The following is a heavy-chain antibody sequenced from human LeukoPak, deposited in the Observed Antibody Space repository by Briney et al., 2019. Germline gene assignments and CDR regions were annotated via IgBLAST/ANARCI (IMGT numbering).Heavy chain of an antibody. V-gene: IGHV4-59*01. CDR1: RRSISSYY. CDR2: IYYSGST. Sequence: SETLSLTCTHSRRSISSYYWSWIRQPPGKGLEWLGYIYYSGSTNYNPSLKSRVTISVDTSKNQFSLKLSSVTAADTAVYYCARGSGGYDDFDYWGQGTLVTVSS. D-gene: IGHD5-12*01. J-gene: IGHJ4*02. CDR3: ARGSGGYDDFDY.